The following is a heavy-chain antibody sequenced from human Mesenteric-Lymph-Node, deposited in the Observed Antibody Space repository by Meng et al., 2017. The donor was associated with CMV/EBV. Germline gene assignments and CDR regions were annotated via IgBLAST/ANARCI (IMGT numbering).Heavy chain of an antibody. D-gene: IGHD6-19*01. V-gene: IGHV3-30*04. CDR3: VKGSGAVACTWDY. J-gene: IGHJ4*02. CDR1: GFTFSSYA. Sequence: GGSLRLSCAASGFTFSSYAMHWVRQAPGKGLEWVAVISYDGSNKYYADSVKGRFTISRDNSKNTLYLQLNSLRAEDTAVYYCVKGSGAVACTWDYWGQGTLVTVSS. CDR2: ISYDGSNK.